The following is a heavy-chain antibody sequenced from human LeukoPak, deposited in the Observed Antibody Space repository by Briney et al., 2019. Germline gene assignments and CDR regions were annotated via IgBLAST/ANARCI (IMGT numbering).Heavy chain of an antibody. CDR3: ARGGSFGTY. Sequence: EASVKVSCKASGGTFSSYAISWVRQAPGQGLEWMGGIIPIFGTANYAQKFQGRVTITADESTSTAYMELRSLRSDDTAVYYCARGGSFGTYWGQGSLVTVSS. V-gene: IGHV1-69*13. J-gene: IGHJ4*02. CDR2: IIPIFGTA. D-gene: IGHD3-10*01. CDR1: GGTFSSYA.